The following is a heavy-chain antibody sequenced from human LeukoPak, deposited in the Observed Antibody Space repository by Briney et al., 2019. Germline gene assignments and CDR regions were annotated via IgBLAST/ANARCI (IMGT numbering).Heavy chain of an antibody. Sequence: SETLSLTCTVSGGSFSNTPYYWGWIRQSPGRGLEWIGTIDYSGTTYYNPSLRSRISVSVDTSKNQFSLKLSSVTAADTAVYYCARQAGTTGAFDIWGQGTMVTVSS. CDR3: ARQAGTTGAFDI. CDR1: GGSFSNTPYY. CDR2: IDYSGTT. V-gene: IGHV4-39*01. J-gene: IGHJ3*02. D-gene: IGHD1-7*01.